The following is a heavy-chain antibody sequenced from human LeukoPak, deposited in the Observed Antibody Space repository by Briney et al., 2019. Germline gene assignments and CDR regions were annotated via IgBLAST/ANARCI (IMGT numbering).Heavy chain of an antibody. CDR2: TYYRSKWYN. CDR3: ARESLLAAAGNRVYWFDP. Sequence: SQTLSLTCAISGDSVSSNSAAWNWIRQSPSRGLEWLGRTYYRSKWYNDYAVSVKSRITINPDTSKNQFSLQLNSVTPEDTAVYYCARESLLAAAGNRVYWFDPWGQGTLVTVSS. J-gene: IGHJ5*02. D-gene: IGHD6-13*01. CDR1: GDSVSSNSAA. V-gene: IGHV6-1*01.